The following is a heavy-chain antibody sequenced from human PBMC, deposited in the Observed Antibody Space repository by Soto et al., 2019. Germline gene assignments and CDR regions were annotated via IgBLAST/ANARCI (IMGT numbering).Heavy chain of an antibody. Sequence: GGSLRLSCVASGFTFSSYAMHWVRQAPGKGLEYVSAIRSNGGSTYYANSVKGRFTISRDNSKNTLYLQMGSLRAEDMAVYYCARDQNYYDSSGYYAFDIWGQGTMVTVSS. J-gene: IGHJ3*02. D-gene: IGHD3-22*01. CDR1: GFTFSSYA. V-gene: IGHV3-64*01. CDR2: IRSNGGST. CDR3: ARDQNYYDSSGYYAFDI.